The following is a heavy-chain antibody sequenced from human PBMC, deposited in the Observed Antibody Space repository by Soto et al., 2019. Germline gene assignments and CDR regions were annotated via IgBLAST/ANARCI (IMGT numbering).Heavy chain of an antibody. CDR1: GYTFTNYG. J-gene: IGHJ5*02. V-gene: IGHV1-18*01. CDR2: IGKYKDNT. D-gene: IGHD2-15*01. Sequence: QVQLVQSGPEVKKPGASVKVSCKASGYTFTNYGISWVRQAPGQGLEWMGWIGKYKDNTRYAQSFQGRVTMTTDTSTSTAYMELRSLRSDDTAIYYCARDWFCSGGTCDDCFDPWGQGTLVSVSS. CDR3: ARDWFCSGGTCDDCFDP.